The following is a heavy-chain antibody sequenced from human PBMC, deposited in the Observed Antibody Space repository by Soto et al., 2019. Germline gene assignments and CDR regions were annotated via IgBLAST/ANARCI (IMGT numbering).Heavy chain of an antibody. J-gene: IGHJ6*02. CDR2: IYSGGST. D-gene: IGHD6-19*01. CDR1: GFTVSSNY. V-gene: IGHV3-66*01. CDR3: ARDPIAVAGYYYYGMDV. Sequence: GGSLRLSCAASGFTVSSNYMSWVRQAPGKGLEWVSVIYSGGSTYYADSVKGRFTISRDNSKNTLYLQMNSLRAEDTAVYYCARDPIAVAGYYYYGMDVWGQGTTVTVSS.